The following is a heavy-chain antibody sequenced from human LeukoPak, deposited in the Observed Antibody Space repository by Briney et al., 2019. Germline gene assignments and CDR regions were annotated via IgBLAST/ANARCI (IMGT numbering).Heavy chain of an antibody. CDR2: ISSSGSTI. D-gene: IGHD6-13*01. J-gene: IGHJ4*02. V-gene: IGHV3-48*03. CDR1: GFTLSSYE. Sequence: GGSLRLSCAASGFTLSSYEMNWVRQAPGKGLEWVSYISSSGSTIYYADSVKGRSTISRDNAKNSLYLQMNSLRAEDTAVYFCAQAAAGMSPTDYWGQGTLVTVSS. CDR3: AQAAAGMSPTDY.